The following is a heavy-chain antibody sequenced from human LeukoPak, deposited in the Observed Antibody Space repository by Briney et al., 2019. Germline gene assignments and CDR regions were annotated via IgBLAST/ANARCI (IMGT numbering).Heavy chain of an antibody. J-gene: IGHJ4*02. Sequence: GGSLRLSCAASGFTFSSYAMSWVRQAPGKGLEWVSAISGSGGSTYYADSVKGRFTISRDNSKNTLYLQMNSLRAEDTAVYYCAKDPSSNYYDSSGYLDYWGQGTLVTVSS. CDR2: ISGSGGST. CDR1: GFTFSSYA. D-gene: IGHD3-22*01. V-gene: IGHV3-23*01. CDR3: AKDPSSNYYDSSGYLDY.